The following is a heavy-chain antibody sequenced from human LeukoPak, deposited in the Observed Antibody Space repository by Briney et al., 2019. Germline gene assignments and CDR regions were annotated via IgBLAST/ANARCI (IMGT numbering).Heavy chain of an antibody. V-gene: IGHV1-2*02. CDR2: INPNSGGT. J-gene: IGHJ3*02. CDR1: GYTFTGHY. Sequence: GASVKVSCKASGYTFTGHYMHWVRQAPGQGLEWMGWINPNSGGTNYAQKFQGRVTMTRDTSISTAYMELSRLRSDDTAVYYCARGPYIAVAGPRAFDIWGQGTMVTVSS. CDR3: ARGPYIAVAGPRAFDI. D-gene: IGHD6-19*01.